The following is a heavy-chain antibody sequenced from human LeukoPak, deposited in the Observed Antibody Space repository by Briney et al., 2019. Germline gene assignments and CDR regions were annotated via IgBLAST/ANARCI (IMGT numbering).Heavy chain of an antibody. CDR2: IYYSGST. J-gene: IGHJ5*02. Sequence: PSETLSLTCTVSGGSVSSFSWSWIRQPPGKGLEWIGYIYYSGSTNYNPSLKSRVTMSVDTSKDQLSLKLNSVTAADTAVYYCARGGRTVASNWFDPWGQGTLGTVSS. D-gene: IGHD6-19*01. CDR1: GGSVSSFS. CDR3: ARGGRTVASNWFDP. V-gene: IGHV4-59*02.